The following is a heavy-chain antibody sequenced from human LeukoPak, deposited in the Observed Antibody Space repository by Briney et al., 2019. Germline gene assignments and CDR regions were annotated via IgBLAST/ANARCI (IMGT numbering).Heavy chain of an antibody. J-gene: IGHJ1*01. CDR1: GFTFSSYS. CDR3: AKVATKYQLLPEYFQH. V-gene: IGHV3-23*01. D-gene: IGHD2-2*01. CDR2: ISGSGGST. Sequence: GGSLRLSCAASGFTFSSYSMNWVRQAPGKGLEWVSAISGSGGSTYCADSVKGRFTISRDNSKNTLYLQMNSLRAEDTAVYYCAKVATKYQLLPEYFQHWGQGTLVTVSS.